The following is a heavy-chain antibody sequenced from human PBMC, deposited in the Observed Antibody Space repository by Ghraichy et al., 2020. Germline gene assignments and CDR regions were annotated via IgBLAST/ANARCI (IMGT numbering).Heavy chain of an antibody. CDR2: MNPNSGNT. CDR3: AGSRSSGGYRRLDY. CDR1: GYTFTTYD. J-gene: IGHJ4*02. D-gene: IGHD3-22*01. Sequence: ASVKVSCKASGYTFTTYDINWVRQATGQGLEWMGWMNPNSGNTNYAKKFQGRVIMTRTTSISTAYMELSSLRSEDTAVYYCAGSRSSGGYRRLDYWGQGTLVTVSS. V-gene: IGHV1-8*01.